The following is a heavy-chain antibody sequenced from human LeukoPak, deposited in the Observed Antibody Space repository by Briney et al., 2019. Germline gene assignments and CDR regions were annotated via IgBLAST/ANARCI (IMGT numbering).Heavy chain of an antibody. CDR3: ARVIEARHFDY. D-gene: IGHD6-6*01. CDR1: GFSVSSSY. Sequence: GSLRLSCAASGFSVSSSYMSWVRQAPGKGLEWVSLIYSGGSTYYADSVKGRFTISRDNSKNTMFLQMNSLRDEDTAVYYCARVIEARHFDYWGQGTLVTVSS. V-gene: IGHV3-66*01. CDR2: IYSGGST. J-gene: IGHJ4*02.